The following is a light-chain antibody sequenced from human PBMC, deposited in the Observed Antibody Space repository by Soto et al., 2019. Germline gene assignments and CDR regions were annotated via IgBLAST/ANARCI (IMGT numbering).Light chain of an antibody. J-gene: IGLJ1*01. V-gene: IGLV2-18*02. Sequence: QSVLTQPPSVSGSPGQSVTISCTGTSSDVGKYDRVSWYQQPPGTAPKLIIYEVINRPSGVPARFSGSKSGNTASLTISGLQAEDEADYYCSSYMSTSRYVFGAGNKVTVL. CDR2: EVI. CDR3: SSYMSTSRYV. CDR1: SSDVGKYDR.